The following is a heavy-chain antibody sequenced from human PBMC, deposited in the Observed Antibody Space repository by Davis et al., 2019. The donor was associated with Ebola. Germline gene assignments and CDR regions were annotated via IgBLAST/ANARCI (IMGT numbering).Heavy chain of an antibody. CDR1: GYSISSGYY. CDR3: ASHPSIAARPSFSYGMDV. Sequence: MPSETLSLTCTVSGYSISSGYYWGWIRQPPGKGMEWIGSIYHSGSTNYNPSLKSRVTISVDTSKNQFSLKLSSVTAADTAVYYCASHPSIAARPSFSYGMDVWGQGTTVTVSS. CDR2: IYHSGST. J-gene: IGHJ6*02. D-gene: IGHD6-6*01. V-gene: IGHV4-38-2*02.